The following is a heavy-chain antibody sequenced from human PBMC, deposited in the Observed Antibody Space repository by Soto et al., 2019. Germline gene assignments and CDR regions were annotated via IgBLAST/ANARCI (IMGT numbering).Heavy chain of an antibody. CDR3: ARGGGSTFNWFDP. CDR2: LYYSGNT. V-gene: IGHV4-39*01. J-gene: IGHJ5*02. D-gene: IGHD2-15*01. CDR1: GGAISSLNYF. Sequence: QLQLQESGPGLVKPSATLSLTCTVSGGAISSLNYFCGWFRQPPGKCLEWIGSLYYSGNTYYNPSLQSRVTISVDTSKQQCPLTLRSVTAADTAVYYCARGGGSTFNWFDPWGQGTLVTVSP.